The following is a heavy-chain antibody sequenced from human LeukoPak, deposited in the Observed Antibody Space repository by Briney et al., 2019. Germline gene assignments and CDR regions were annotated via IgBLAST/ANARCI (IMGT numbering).Heavy chain of an antibody. J-gene: IGHJ5*02. CDR2: IYHSGRT. D-gene: IGHD1-26*01. CDR3: ARGDSGSSWFDP. V-gene: IGHV4-30-2*01. Sequence: PSETLSLTCTVSGGSISSGGYYWSWIRQPPGKGLEWIGYIYHSGRTYYNPSLKSRVTISVDRSKNQFSLKLSSVTAADTAVYYCARGDSGSSWFDPWGQGTLVTVSS. CDR1: GGSISSGGYY.